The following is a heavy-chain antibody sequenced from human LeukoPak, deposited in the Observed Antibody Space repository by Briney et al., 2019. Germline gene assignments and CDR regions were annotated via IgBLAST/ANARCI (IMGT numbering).Heavy chain of an antibody. J-gene: IGHJ3*02. D-gene: IGHD3-22*01. CDR1: GYSINNGYY. CDR3: AKTVYYYDSSAYFDAFDI. V-gene: IGHV4-38-2*01. Sequence: SETLSLACVVSGYSINNGYYWGWIRQTPGKGLEWIGSMYHNRDTYYNPSLSSRVIMSIDTSKNVFSLKLNSVTAADTAVYYCAKTVYYYDSSAYFDAFDIWGQGTMVAVSS. CDR2: MYHNRDT.